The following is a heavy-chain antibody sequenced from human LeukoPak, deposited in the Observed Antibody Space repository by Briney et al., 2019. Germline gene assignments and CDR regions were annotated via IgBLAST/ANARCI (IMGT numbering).Heavy chain of an antibody. Sequence: SETLSLTCTVSGGSISSGSYYWSWIRQPAGKGLEWIGRIYTSGSTNYNPSLKSRVTISVDTSKNQFSLKLSSVTAADTAMYYCAREDTYYDILTGPYPPYLTRWGQGTLVTVSS. V-gene: IGHV4-61*02. CDR1: GGSISSGSYY. CDR3: AREDTYYDILTGPYPPYLTR. CDR2: IYTSGST. D-gene: IGHD3-9*01. J-gene: IGHJ4*02.